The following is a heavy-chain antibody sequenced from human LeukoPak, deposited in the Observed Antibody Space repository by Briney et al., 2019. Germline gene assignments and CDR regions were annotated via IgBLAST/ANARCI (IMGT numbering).Heavy chain of an antibody. CDR2: TYYRSKWYT. CDR3: ARAERVYSGYAGGGYYYYGMDV. CDR1: GNSVSSNSAA. D-gene: IGHD5-12*01. J-gene: IGHJ6*04. V-gene: IGHV6-1*01. Sequence: SQTLSLTCAISGNSVSSNSAAWNWIRQSPSKGLEWLGRTYYRSKWYTDYAVSVKSRITINPNTSKNQFSLQLNSVTPEDTAVYYCARAERVYSGYAGGGYYYYGMDVWGKGTTVTVSS.